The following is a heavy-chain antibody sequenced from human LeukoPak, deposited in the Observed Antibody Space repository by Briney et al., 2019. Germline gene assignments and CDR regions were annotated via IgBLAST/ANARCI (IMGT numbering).Heavy chain of an antibody. CDR2: ISGSGGST. CDR1: GFTFGTYW. D-gene: IGHD6-13*01. Sequence: PGGSLRLSCAASGFTFGTYWMSWVRQAPGKGLEWVSAISGSGGSTYYADSVKGRFTISRDNSKNTLYLQMNSLRAEDTAVYYCARDRSGYSSSLDYWGQGTLVTVSS. J-gene: IGHJ4*02. V-gene: IGHV3-23*01. CDR3: ARDRSGYSSSLDY.